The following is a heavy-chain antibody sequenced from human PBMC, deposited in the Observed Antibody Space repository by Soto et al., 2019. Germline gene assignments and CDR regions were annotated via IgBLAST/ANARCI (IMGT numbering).Heavy chain of an antibody. J-gene: IGHJ4*02. D-gene: IGHD3-9*01. V-gene: IGHV3-30*03. CDR1: GFTFSSYG. CDR2: ISYDGSNK. Sequence: GGSLRLSCAASGFTFSSYGMHWVRQAPGKGLEWVAVISYDGSNKYYADSVKGRFTVSRDNSKNTLYLQMNSLRAEGTAVSYLVNSAQSKYFDWLPCLYWVQGTRVTVSS. CDR3: VNSAQSKYFDWLPCLY.